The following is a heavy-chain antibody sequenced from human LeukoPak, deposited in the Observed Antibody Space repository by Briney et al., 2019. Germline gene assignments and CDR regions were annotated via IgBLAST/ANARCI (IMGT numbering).Heavy chain of an antibody. V-gene: IGHV3-74*01. CDR3: ARSQSAVFDV. J-gene: IGHJ3*01. CDR2: MNSDGTSI. CDR1: GFTFTNYW. Sequence: LTGGSLRLSCVVSGFTFTNYWMQWVRQVPGKGLVWVARMNSDGTSIIHADSVKGRFTISRDNAENTLYLQMNSLRPEDTALYYCARSQSAVFDVWGQGTMVIVSS. D-gene: IGHD4/OR15-4a*01.